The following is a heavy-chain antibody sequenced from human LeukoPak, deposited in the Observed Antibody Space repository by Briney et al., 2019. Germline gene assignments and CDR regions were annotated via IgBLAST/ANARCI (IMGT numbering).Heavy chain of an antibody. J-gene: IGHJ4*02. V-gene: IGHV3-7*01. CDR1: GFTFSASW. D-gene: IGHD6-19*01. Sequence: GGSLRLSCAASGFTFSASWMTWVRQAPGKGLEWVAKVKEDGSDKYYVDSVKGRFTISRDNAKNSLYLQMNSLRAEDTAVYYCAKAKIGYSSAWDHWGQGTLVTVSS. CDR3: AKAKIGYSSAWDH. CDR2: VKEDGSDK.